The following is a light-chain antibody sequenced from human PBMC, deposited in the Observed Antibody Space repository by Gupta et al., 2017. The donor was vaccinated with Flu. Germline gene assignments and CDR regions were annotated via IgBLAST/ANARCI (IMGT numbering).Light chain of an antibody. J-gene: IGKJ2*01. V-gene: IGKV3-20*01. CDR3: QQDRSSLYT. CDR2: GAF. Sequence: EIVLTQSPGTLSLSPGESATLSCRASQSINSNYLAWYQQKPGQAPRLLIFGAFNRATGIPDRFSGSGSGTDFTLTISRLEPEDFATYYCQQDRSSLYTFGQGTKMEIK. CDR1: QSINSNY.